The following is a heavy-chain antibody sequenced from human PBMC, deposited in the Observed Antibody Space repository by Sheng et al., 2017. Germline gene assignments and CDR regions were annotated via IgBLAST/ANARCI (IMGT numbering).Heavy chain of an antibody. CDR2: ISYDGNNK. CDR3: AREIGVMATISALGY. D-gene: IGHD5-12*01. V-gene: IGHV3-30-3*01. CDR1: GFTFGDYA. J-gene: IGHJ4*02. Sequence: QLVESGGGVVQPGRSLRLSCVGSGFTFGDYAVHWVRQAPGKGLEWVALISYDGNNKFYAQSVTSRFTISRDNSKNALFLQMNSLRPEDTGVYYCAREIGVMATISALGYWGQGTLVTVSS.